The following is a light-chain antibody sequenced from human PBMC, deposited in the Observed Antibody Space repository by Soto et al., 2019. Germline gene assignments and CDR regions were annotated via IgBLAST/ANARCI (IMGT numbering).Light chain of an antibody. V-gene: IGLV2-14*03. Sequence: QCALTQPASVSGSPGQSLTISCTGTGSDVGGYNFVSWYQQHPGKAPKFIIYDVASRPSGVSNRFSGSKSGNTASLTISGLQAEDEADYYCSSYTSAGTYVFGAGTKVTVL. CDR3: SSYTSAGTYV. J-gene: IGLJ1*01. CDR2: DVA. CDR1: GSDVGGYNF.